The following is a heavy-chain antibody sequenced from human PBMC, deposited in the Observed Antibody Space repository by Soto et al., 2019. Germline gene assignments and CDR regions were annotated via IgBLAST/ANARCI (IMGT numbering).Heavy chain of an antibody. J-gene: IGHJ4*02. CDR1: GFTFTGYA. CDR3: ARDRATFDY. D-gene: IGHD1-26*01. Sequence: GGSRGLGCAASGFTFTGYAMSGVRLTPGKGLEWVSAISGSGSNTFYADSVRGRFTISRDNSKNTVFLQMNNLRAEDTAVYFCARDRATFDYWGQGTRVTVPS. V-gene: IGHV3-23*01. CDR2: ISGSGSNT.